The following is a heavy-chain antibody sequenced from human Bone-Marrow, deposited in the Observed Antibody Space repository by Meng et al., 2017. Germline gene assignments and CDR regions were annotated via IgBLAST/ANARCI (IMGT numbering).Heavy chain of an antibody. V-gene: IGHV3-23*01. CDR3: ARDHLLYDGSYRPTNWYFDL. CDR1: GFTFSSYP. Sequence: GGSLRLSCVASGFTFSSYPLSWVRQAPGKGLEWVSAISGGSEDTHYADSVKGRFAISRDNSKNTLYLQINSLRAEDTAVYYCARDHLLYDGSYRPTNWYFDLWGRGTLVTVSS. CDR2: ISGGSEDT. J-gene: IGHJ2*01. D-gene: IGHD5-18*01.